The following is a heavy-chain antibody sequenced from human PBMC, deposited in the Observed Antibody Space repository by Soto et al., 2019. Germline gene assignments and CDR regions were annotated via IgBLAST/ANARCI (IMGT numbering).Heavy chain of an antibody. D-gene: IGHD2-2*01. V-gene: IGHV4-59*01. CDR3: ARDRVESAFDY. J-gene: IGHJ4*02. Sequence: SETLSLTCSVSGGSISGYYWSWIRQPPGKGLEWIGYIHYSGSTNYNPSLKSRVTVSVDMSKNQFSLKLNSVTAADTAVYYCARDRVESAFDYWGQGIVVTVSS. CDR1: GGSISGYY. CDR2: IHYSGST.